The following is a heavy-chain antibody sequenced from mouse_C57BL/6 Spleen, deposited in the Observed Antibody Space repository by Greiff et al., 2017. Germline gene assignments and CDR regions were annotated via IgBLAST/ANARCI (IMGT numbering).Heavy chain of an antibody. Sequence: QVQLQQPGAELVKPGASVKLSCKASGYTFTSYWMQWVKQRPGQGLEWIGEIDPSDSYTNYNQKFKGKATLTVDTSSSTAYMQLSSLTSEASAVYYCARGGYAMDDWGQGTSVTVSS. J-gene: IGHJ4*01. CDR2: IDPSDSYT. V-gene: IGHV1-50*01. CDR1: GYTFTSYW. CDR3: ARGGYAMDD.